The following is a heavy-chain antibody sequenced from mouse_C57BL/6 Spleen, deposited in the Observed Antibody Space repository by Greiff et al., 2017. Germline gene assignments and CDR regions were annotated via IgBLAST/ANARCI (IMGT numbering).Heavy chain of an antibody. CDR1: GFTFSDYG. J-gene: IGHJ4*01. Sequence: EVKVVESGGGLVKPGGSLKLSCAASGFTFSDYGMHWVRQAPEKGLEWVAYISSGSSTIYYADTVKGRFTISRDNAKNTLFLQMTSLRSEDTAMYYCARLDGYCVRSMDYWGQGTSVTVSS. CDR2: ISSGSSTI. CDR3: ARLDGYCVRSMDY. D-gene: IGHD2-3*01. V-gene: IGHV5-17*01.